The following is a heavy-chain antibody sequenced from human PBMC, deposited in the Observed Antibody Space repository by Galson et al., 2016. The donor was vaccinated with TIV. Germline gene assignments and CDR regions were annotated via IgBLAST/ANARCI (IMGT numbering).Heavy chain of an antibody. CDR1: GFNFNRYG. Sequence: SLRLSCAVTGFNFNRYGVTWVRQAPGKGIAWVSFISSTGGSTYYVDSVKGRFTISRDSAKKTLYLQMNSLRAEDTAVYYCAKDGSGYGAGGGFVDSWGPGTLVTVSS. CDR2: ISSTGGST. CDR3: AKDGSGYGAGGGFVDS. D-gene: IGHD6-25*01. V-gene: IGHV3-23*01. J-gene: IGHJ4*02.